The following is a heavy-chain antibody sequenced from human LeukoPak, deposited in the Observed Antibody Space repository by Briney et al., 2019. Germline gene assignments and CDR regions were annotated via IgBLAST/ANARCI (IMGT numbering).Heavy chain of an antibody. CDR2: LYPDDSDT. CDR1: GYNFPDYW. Sequence: GASLKISCKGSGYNFPDYWIGWGRQLPGKGLEWIGILYPDDSDTKYSPSFQGQVTISVDMSISTAYLQWSSLQASDTAIYYCAVIYAVVGTFDIWGQGTVVTVSS. V-gene: IGHV5-51*01. J-gene: IGHJ3*02. D-gene: IGHD2-8*01. CDR3: AVIYAVVGTFDI.